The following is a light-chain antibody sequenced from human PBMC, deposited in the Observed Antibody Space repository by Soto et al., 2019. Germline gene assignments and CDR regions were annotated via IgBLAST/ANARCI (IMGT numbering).Light chain of an antibody. CDR2: GAS. CDR1: QSVSSSY. Sequence: EIVLTQSPGTLSLSPGERATLSCRASQSVSSSYLAWYQQKPGQAPRLLIYGASSRATGNPDRFSGSGSGTDFTLTISRLEPEDFATYYCQQYNTYPRTFGLGTKVDIK. V-gene: IGKV3-20*01. J-gene: IGKJ1*01. CDR3: QQYNTYPRT.